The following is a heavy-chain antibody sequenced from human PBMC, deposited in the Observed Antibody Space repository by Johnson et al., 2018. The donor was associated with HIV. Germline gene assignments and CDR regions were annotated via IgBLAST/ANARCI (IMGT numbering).Heavy chain of an antibody. J-gene: IGHJ3*02. Sequence: VQLVESGGGLVQSGGSLRLSCAASGFTFSRYWMSWVRQAPGKGLEWVANIKEDGSEEYYVDSVKGRFIISRDNSENTVYLQMNSLRAEDTAVYYCARDPFPRFYAFDIWGQGTMVTVST. CDR1: GFTFSRYW. V-gene: IGHV3-7*01. CDR3: ARDPFPRFYAFDI. CDR2: IKEDGSEE.